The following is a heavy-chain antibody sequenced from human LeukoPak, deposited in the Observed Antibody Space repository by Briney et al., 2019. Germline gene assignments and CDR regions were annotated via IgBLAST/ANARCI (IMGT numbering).Heavy chain of an antibody. CDR1: GFTFSDYY. CDR3: ARIVGYCSSTSCYESYFDY. D-gene: IGHD2-2*01. J-gene: IGHJ4*02. Sequence: MTGGSLRLSCAASGFTFSDYYRRWIRQAPGKGLEWVSYISSSGSTIYYADSVKGRFTISRDNAKNSLYLQMNSLRAEDTAVYYCARIVGYCSSTSCYESYFDYWGQGTLVTVSS. V-gene: IGHV3-11*04. CDR2: ISSSGSTI.